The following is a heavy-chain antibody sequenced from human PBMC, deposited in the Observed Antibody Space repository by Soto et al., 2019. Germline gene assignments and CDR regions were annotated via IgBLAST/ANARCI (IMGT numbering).Heavy chain of an antibody. D-gene: IGHD3-22*01. V-gene: IGHV3-21*01. J-gene: IGHJ4*02. Sequence: XVSLRLSCAASGFNFITYSLNWVRQAPGKGLEWVASISSSAIYIDYADSVKGRFTISRDNANNSLYLQMNRLRAEDTATYYCVRDGLDYYDTERLYFDKWGQGTLVTVSS. CDR1: GFNFITYS. CDR2: ISSSAIYI. CDR3: VRDGLDYYDTERLYFDK.